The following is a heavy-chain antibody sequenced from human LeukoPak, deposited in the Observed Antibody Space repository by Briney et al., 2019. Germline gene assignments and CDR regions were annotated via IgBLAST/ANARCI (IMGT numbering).Heavy chain of an antibody. CDR3: ATTLTNYCSSTSCYADH. CDR1: EYSFTNYW. D-gene: IGHD2-2*01. CDR2: IYLADSDT. J-gene: IGHJ4*02. V-gene: IGHV5-51*01. Sequence: GESLKISCKVAEYSFTNYWIGWARQMPGKSLEWMCIIYLADSDTRYRPSFQGQVTISADKSTRTAYLQWSSLRASDTAIYYCATTLTNYCSSTSCYADHWGQGTLVTVSS.